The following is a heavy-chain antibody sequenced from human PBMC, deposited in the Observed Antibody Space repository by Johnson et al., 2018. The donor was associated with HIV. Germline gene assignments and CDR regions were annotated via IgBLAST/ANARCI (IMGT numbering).Heavy chain of an antibody. CDR2: ISYDGSNE. Sequence: QVQLVESGGGVVQPGRSLRLSCAASGFTFSIYAMHWVRQAPGKGLEWVAVISYDGSNEYYADSVKGRFTISRDNAKNSLYLQMNSLRAEDTAVYYCARVGADAFDIWGQATMVTVSS. J-gene: IGHJ3*02. D-gene: IGHD1-26*01. CDR3: ARVGADAFDI. V-gene: IGHV3-30*04. CDR1: GFTFSIYA.